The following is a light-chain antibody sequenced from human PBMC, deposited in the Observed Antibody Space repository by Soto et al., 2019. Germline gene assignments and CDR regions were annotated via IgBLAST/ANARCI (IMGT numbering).Light chain of an antibody. CDR3: QSYDSSLSGYV. Sequence: QSVLTQPPSVSGAPGQRVTISCTGTSSNIGAGYDVHWYQQVPGTAPKLLIYNNTNRPSGVPDRFSGSKSGTSASLAITGLQAEDEADYYCQSYDSSLSGYVFGTGTKLTVL. J-gene: IGLJ1*01. CDR2: NNT. V-gene: IGLV1-40*01. CDR1: SSNIGAGYD.